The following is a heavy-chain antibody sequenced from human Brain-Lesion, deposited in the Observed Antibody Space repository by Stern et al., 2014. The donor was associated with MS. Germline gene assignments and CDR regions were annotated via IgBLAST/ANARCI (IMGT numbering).Heavy chain of an antibody. CDR3: AHRRPHYASWDNGDFDY. CDR1: GFSLRTDGVG. D-gene: IGHD3-3*01. J-gene: IGHJ4*02. Sequence: QVTLKESGPALVTPTQTLTLTCTFSGFSLRTDGVGEGWVRQPPGQALESLALIYWDNDKRYSPSLRSRLTITKDTSRNQVVLTMTNMDPVDTATYYCAHRRPHYASWDNGDFDYWGQGALVTVSS. CDR2: IYWDNDK. V-gene: IGHV2-5*02.